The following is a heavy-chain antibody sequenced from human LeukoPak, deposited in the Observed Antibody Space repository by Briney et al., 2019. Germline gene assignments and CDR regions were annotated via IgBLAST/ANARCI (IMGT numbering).Heavy chain of an antibody. CDR1: GFTFSNYW. J-gene: IGHJ4*02. CDR2: TNEDESEK. CDR3: ARDRSGTSLY. V-gene: IGHV3-7*01. D-gene: IGHD3-10*01. Sequence: PGGSLRLSCAASGFTFSNYWMSWVRQAPGKGLEWVANTNEDESEKYYLDSVKGRFTISRDNAKNSLYLQMSSLSAEDTAVYYCARDRSGTSLYWGQGTLVTVSS.